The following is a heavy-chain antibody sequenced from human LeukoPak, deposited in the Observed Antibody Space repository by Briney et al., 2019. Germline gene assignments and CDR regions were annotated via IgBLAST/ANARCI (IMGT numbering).Heavy chain of an antibody. CDR1: GYSFSSYW. CDR2: IYPGDSDT. V-gene: IGHV5-51*01. CDR3: ARSRSSFPYYYYMDV. Sequence: GESLKISCKGSGYSFSSYWIGWVRQMPGKGLEWMGIIYPGDSDTRYSPSFQGQVTISADKSISTAYLQWSSLKASDTAMYYCARSRSSFPYYYYMDVWGEGTMVTVSS. J-gene: IGHJ6*03.